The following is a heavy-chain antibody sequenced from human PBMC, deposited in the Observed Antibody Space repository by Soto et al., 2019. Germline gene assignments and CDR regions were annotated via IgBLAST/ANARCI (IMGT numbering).Heavy chain of an antibody. J-gene: IGHJ6*02. CDR2: ISYDGSNK. Sequence: GSLRLSCAASGFTFSSYGMHWVRQAPGKGLEWVAVISYDGSNKYYADSVKGRFTISRDNSKNTLYLQMNSLRAEDTAVYYCAKQIGSGSYRYYGMDVWGQGTTVTVSS. D-gene: IGHD1-26*01. CDR1: GFTFSSYG. CDR3: AKQIGSGSYRYYGMDV. V-gene: IGHV3-30*18.